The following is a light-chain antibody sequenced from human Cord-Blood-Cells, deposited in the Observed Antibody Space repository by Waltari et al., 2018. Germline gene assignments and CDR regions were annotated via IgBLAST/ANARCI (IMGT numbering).Light chain of an antibody. CDR2: EGS. J-gene: IGLJ2*01. Sequence: QSALTQPASVSGSPGQSIPLSCTGTSRDVGSYNLVPWYQQHPGKAPKLMIYEGSKRPSGVSNRFAGSKSGNTASLTISGLQAEDEADYYCCSYAGSSTFVVFGGGTKLTVL. CDR3: CSYAGSSTFVV. CDR1: SRDVGSYNL. V-gene: IGLV2-23*01.